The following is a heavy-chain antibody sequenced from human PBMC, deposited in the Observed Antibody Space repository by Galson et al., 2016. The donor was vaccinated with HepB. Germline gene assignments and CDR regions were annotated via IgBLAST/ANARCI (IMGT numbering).Heavy chain of an antibody. CDR2: ISSYTGTT. Sequence: SLRLSCAASGFTFSNYAMSWVRQAPGKGLEWVSVISSYTGTTDYADYVKGRFTISRDNSKNTLFLQMNSLRAEDTAIYSCAKDGAIYGSCTSTSCSSYSDYWGQGTLVTVSS. V-gene: IGHV3-23*01. CDR3: AKDGAIYGSCTSTSCSSYSDY. J-gene: IGHJ4*02. CDR1: GFTFSNYA. D-gene: IGHD2-2*01.